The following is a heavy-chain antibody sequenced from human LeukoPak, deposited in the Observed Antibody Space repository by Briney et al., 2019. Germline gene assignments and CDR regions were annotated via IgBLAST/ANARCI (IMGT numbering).Heavy chain of an antibody. V-gene: IGHV3-30-3*01. J-gene: IGHJ4*02. Sequence: QPGRSLRLSCTASGFTFSSYAMHWVRQAPGKGLEWVAVISYDGNNKYYADSVKGRFTISRDNSKNTLYLQMNSLSSEDTAVYYCASSRGYSSGWYLDYWGQGTLVTVSS. D-gene: IGHD6-25*01. CDR1: GFTFSSYA. CDR2: ISYDGNNK. CDR3: ASSRGYSSGWYLDY.